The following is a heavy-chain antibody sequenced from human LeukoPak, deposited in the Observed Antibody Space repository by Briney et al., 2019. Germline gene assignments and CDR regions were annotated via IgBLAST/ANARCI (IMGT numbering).Heavy chain of an antibody. V-gene: IGHV4-59*01. J-gene: IGHJ4*02. CDR3: AGEGYTLDY. D-gene: IGHD5-24*01. Sequence: SETLSLTCTVSGGSISSYYWSWIRQPPGKGLEWIGYIYYSGSTNYNPSLKSRVTISVDTSKNQFSLKLSSVTAADTAVYYCAGEGYTLDYWGQGTLVTV. CDR2: IYYSGST. CDR1: GGSISSYY.